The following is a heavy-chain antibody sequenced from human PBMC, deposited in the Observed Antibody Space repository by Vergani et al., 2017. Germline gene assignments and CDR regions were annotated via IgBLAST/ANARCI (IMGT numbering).Heavy chain of an antibody. V-gene: IGHV1-3*01. CDR3: ARSTRGPADAFDI. J-gene: IGHJ3*02. CDR2: INAGNGNT. Sequence: QVQLVQSGAEVKKPGASVQVSCKASGYTFTSYAMHWVRQAPGQRLEWMGWINAGNGNTKYSQKFQGRVTITRDTSASTAYMELSSLRSEDTAVYYCARSTRGPADAFDIWGQGTMVTVSS. CDR1: GYTFTSYA. D-gene: IGHD3-10*01.